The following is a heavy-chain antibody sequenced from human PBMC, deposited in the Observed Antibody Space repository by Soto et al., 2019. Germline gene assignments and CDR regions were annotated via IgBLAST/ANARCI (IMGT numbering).Heavy chain of an antibody. CDR2: ISYDGSNK. V-gene: IGHV3-30*18. CDR3: AKVSVAVAGTYYYYGMEV. J-gene: IGHJ6*01. D-gene: IGHD6-19*01. Sequence: VGSLRLSCASSVFTFSSYGMHWVRQSPGKGLEWVAVISYDGSNKYYADSVKGRFTISRDNSKNTLYLQMNSLRAEDTAVYYCAKVSVAVAGTYYYYGMEVWGQGTTVTVSS. CDR1: VFTFSSYG.